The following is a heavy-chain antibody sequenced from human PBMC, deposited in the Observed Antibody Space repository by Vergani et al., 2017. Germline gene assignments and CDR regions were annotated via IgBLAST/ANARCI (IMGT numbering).Heavy chain of an antibody. CDR1: EFTFSSYA. V-gene: IGHV3-23*01. J-gene: IGHJ4*02. CDR3: AKEGYDFWSGYVPVPDY. Sequence: EVQLLESGGGLVQPGGSLRLTCAASEFTFSSYAMSWVRQAPGKGLEWVSAISGSGGSTYYADSVKGRFTISRDNSKNTLYLQMNSLRAEDTAVYYCAKEGYDFWSGYVPVPDYWGQGTLVTVSS. CDR2: ISGSGGST. D-gene: IGHD3-3*01.